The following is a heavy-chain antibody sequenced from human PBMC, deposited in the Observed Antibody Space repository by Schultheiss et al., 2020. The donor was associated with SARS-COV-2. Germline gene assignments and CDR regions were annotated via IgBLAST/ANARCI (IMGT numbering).Heavy chain of an antibody. CDR1: GFTFSSYW. Sequence: GGSLRLSCAASGFTFSSYWMHWVRQAPGKGLVWVSRINSDGSSTSYADSVKGRFTISRDNSKNTLYLQMNSLRAEDTAVYYCARDTAETIVVVPAAIRWGYYYYMDVWGKGTTVTVSS. CDR2: INSDGSST. D-gene: IGHD2-2*02. CDR3: ARDTAETIVVVPAAIRWGYYYYMDV. J-gene: IGHJ6*03. V-gene: IGHV3-74*01.